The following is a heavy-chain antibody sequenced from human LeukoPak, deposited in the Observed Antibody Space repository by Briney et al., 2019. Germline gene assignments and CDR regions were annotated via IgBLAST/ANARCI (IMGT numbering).Heavy chain of an antibody. Sequence: ASVKVSCKASGYTFTCYYMHWVRQAPGQGLEWMGWINPNSGGTNYAQKFQGRVTMTRDTSISTAYMELSRLRSDDTAVYYCARDRQQLVLSNWFDPWGQGTLVTVSS. CDR3: ARDRQQLVLSNWFDP. CDR1: GYTFTCYY. V-gene: IGHV1-2*02. CDR2: INPNSGGT. D-gene: IGHD6-13*01. J-gene: IGHJ5*02.